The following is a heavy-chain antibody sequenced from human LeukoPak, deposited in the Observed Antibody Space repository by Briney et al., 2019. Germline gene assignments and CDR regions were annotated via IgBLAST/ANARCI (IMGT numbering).Heavy chain of an antibody. D-gene: IGHD6-19*01. Sequence: SETLSLTCAFYGGSFSGYYWSWIRQPPGKGLEWIGEINHSGSTNYNPSLKSRVTISVDTSKNQFSLKLSSVTAADTAVYYCARSRRGSSGWYGHWGQGTLVTVSS. CDR1: GGSFSGYY. J-gene: IGHJ4*02. CDR2: INHSGST. CDR3: ARSRRGSSGWYGH. V-gene: IGHV4-34*01.